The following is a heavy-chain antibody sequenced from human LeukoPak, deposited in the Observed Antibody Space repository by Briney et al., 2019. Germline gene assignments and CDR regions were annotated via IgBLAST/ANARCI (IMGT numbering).Heavy chain of an antibody. CDR2: IYYSKNT. V-gene: IGHV4-39*01. Sequence: PSETLSLTCTVSGVAISSSSAYWGWIRQPPGKGLEWIGSIYYSKNTYYNPSLKSRVTISADTSKNQFSLTLGSVSATDTAVYYCVSPRGFSYGYFDYWGQGKLVTVSS. D-gene: IGHD5-18*01. CDR3: VSPRGFSYGYFDY. J-gene: IGHJ4*02. CDR1: GVAISSSSAY.